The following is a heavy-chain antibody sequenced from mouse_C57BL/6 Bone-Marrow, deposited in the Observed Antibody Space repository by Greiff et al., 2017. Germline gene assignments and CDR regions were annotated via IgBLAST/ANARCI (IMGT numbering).Heavy chain of an antibody. CDR1: GFTFSSYA. CDR3: ARVLYDCGGMDY. D-gene: IGHD2-4*01. Sequence: EVKLVESGGGLVKPGGSLKLSCAASGFTFSSYAMSWVSQTPEKRLEWVATISDGGSYTYYQDNVKGRFTLSRDNAKNNLYLQMSNLKSEDTAMYYCARVLYDCGGMDYWGQGTSVTVSS. V-gene: IGHV5-4*03. J-gene: IGHJ4*01. CDR2: ISDGGSYT.